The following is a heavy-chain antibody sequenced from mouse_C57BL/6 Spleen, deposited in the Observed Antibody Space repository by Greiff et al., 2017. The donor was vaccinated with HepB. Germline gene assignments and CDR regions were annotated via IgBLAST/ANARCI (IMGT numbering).Heavy chain of an antibody. CDR3: ARYGYYGWYFDV. CDR2: ISSGSSTI. J-gene: IGHJ1*03. CDR1: GFTFSDYG. D-gene: IGHD2-3*01. V-gene: IGHV5-17*01. Sequence: EVKLVESGGGLVKPGGSLKLSCAASGFTFSDYGTHWVRHAPEKGLEWVAYISSGSSTIYYADTVKGRFTISRDNAKNTLFLQMTSLRSEDTAMYYCARYGYYGWYFDVWGTGTTVTVSS.